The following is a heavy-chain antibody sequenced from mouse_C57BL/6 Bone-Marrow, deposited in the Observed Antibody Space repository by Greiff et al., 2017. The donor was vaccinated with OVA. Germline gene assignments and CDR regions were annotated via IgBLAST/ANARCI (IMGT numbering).Heavy chain of an antibody. CDR2: ISNGGGST. J-gene: IGHJ2*01. CDR1: GFTFSDYY. D-gene: IGHD1-1*01. V-gene: IGHV5-12*01. Sequence: DVKLVESGGGLVQPGGSLKLSCAASGFTFSDYYMYWVRQTPEKRLEWVAYISNGGGSTYYPDTVKGRFTISRDNATNTLYLQMSRLTSEDTAMYYGTRQGFYSYGDFDYWGQGTTLTVSS. CDR3: TRQGFYSYGDFDY.